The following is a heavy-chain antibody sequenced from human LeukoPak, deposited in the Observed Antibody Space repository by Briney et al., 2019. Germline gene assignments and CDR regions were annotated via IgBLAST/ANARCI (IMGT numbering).Heavy chain of an antibody. CDR3: AKDSDFWSGYYRYNYMDV. D-gene: IGHD3-3*01. J-gene: IGHJ6*03. CDR2: IYSGGST. V-gene: IGHV3-53*01. CDR1: GFTVSSNY. Sequence: GGSLRLSCAAPGFTVSSNYMSWVRQAPGKGLEWVSVIYSGGSTYYADSVKGRFTISRDNSKNTLYLQMKSLTAEDTAVYYCAKDSDFWSGYYRYNYMDVWGKGTTVTVSS.